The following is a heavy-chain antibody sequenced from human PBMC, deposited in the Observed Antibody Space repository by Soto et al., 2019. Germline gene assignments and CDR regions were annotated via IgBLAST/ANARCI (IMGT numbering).Heavy chain of an antibody. Sequence: QVQLQKSGPGLVKPSETLSLTCAVSGDSISSYYCMWIRQPPGKGLESIGYLYYGRSANYNPSLKSRVTLSVDTSTNQCSLTLSSLTAAATAVYYCALRSMAVVPEYWGQGTLVTVSA. V-gene: IGHV4-59*01. J-gene: IGHJ4*02. CDR2: LYYGRSA. CDR3: ALRSMAVVPEY. CDR1: GDSISSYY. D-gene: IGHD3-22*01.